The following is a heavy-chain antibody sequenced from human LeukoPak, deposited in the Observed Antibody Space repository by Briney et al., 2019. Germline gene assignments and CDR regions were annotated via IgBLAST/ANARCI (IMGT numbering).Heavy chain of an antibody. CDR2: LYYSGST. J-gene: IGHJ5*02. CDR1: GGSISSGSYY. D-gene: IGHD2-2*01. V-gene: IGHV4-39*07. CDR3: ARESDRYCFSTSCPNWFDP. Sequence: TSETLSLTCTVSGGSISSGSYYWGWIRQPPGKGLEWIGSLYYSGSTYYNPSLKSRVTMSVDTSKNQFSLKLKSVTAADTAVYYCARESDRYCFSTSCPNWFDPWGQGTLVTVSS.